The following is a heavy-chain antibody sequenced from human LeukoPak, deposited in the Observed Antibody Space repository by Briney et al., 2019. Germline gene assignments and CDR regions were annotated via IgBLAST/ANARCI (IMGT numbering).Heavy chain of an antibody. V-gene: IGHV4-30-4*01. CDR1: GGSISSGDYY. CDR3: ARFYMVRGVMGRGPPDWFDP. Sequence: PSETLSLTCTVSGGSISSGDYYWSWIRQPPGKGLEWIEYIYYSGSTYYNPSLKSRVTISVDTSKNQFSLKLSSVTAADTAVYYCARFYMVRGVMGRGPPDWFDPWGQGTLVTVSS. D-gene: IGHD3-10*01. J-gene: IGHJ5*02. CDR2: IYYSGST.